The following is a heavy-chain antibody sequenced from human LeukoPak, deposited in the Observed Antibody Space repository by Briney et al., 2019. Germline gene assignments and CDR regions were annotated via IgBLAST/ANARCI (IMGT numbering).Heavy chain of an antibody. Sequence: SQTLSLTCAISGDSVSSYSAAWSWIRQSPSRGLEWLVRTYYRSKWYNDYAVSAKSRITINPDTSKNQFSLQLTSVTPEDTAVYYCARSGGHDAFDIWGQGTMVTASS. CDR3: ARSGGHDAFDI. J-gene: IGHJ3*02. CDR2: TYYRSKWYN. CDR1: GDSVSSYSAA. V-gene: IGHV6-1*01. D-gene: IGHD4-23*01.